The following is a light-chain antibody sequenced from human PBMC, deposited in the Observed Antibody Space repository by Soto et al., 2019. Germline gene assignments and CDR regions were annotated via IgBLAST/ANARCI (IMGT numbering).Light chain of an antibody. CDR1: QSVSSSY. CDR3: QQYGSSPLT. V-gene: IGKV3-20*01. J-gene: IGKJ4*01. CDR2: GAS. Sequence: EIVLTQSPGTLSLSPGERATLSCRARQSVSSSYLAWYQQKPGQAPRLLIYGASSRATGIPDRFSGSGSGTNFTLTISRLEPEDFEVYYCQQYGSSPLTFGGGNKVDIK.